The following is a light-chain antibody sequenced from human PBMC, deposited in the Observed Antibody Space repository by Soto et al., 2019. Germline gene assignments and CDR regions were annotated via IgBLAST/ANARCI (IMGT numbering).Light chain of an antibody. CDR1: WSNIGNNA. Sequence: QAVVTQPPSVSEAPRQRVTISCSGSWSNIGNNAVSWFQQLPGKAPKLLIYYDDLLASGVSDRFSGSKSGTSASLAISGLQSEDEADYYCAVWDDSLNDRIFGGGTQLTVL. CDR2: YDD. V-gene: IGLV1-36*01. J-gene: IGLJ2*01. CDR3: AVWDDSLNDRI.